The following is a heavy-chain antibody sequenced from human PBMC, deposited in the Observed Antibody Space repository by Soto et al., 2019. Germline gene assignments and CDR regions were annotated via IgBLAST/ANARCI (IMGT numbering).Heavy chain of an antibody. CDR3: ATQVGCDKWYFDV. J-gene: IGHJ2*01. CDR2: VYYDGTT. D-gene: IGHD1-26*01. V-gene: IGHV4-39*01. Sequence: QLQLQESGPGLVNPSETLSLNCTVSGGSISSGDYWWAWIRQLPGKELEWIGIGSVYYDGTTHSNPSLKIPVIISIATSNNQFSLKLNSVTAPDTALYYCATQVGCDKWYFDVWGRGTLVTVSS. CDR1: GGSISSGDYW.